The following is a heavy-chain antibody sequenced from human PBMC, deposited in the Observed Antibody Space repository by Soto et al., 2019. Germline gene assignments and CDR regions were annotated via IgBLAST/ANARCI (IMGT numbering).Heavy chain of an antibody. CDR1: GFTFSDYA. V-gene: IGHV3-30*18. CDR2: VSHDGRNT. D-gene: IGHD6-19*01. Sequence: VQLMESGGGVVQPGRSLRLSCAASGFTFSDYAMHWVRQAPGKGLEWVAVVSHDGRNTYYADSVTGRFTISRASAKNTVSLEISSLRAGDTAVYYCAKGGRQWLVTSDFNYWGQGALVTVSS. CDR3: AKGGRQWLVTSDFNY. J-gene: IGHJ4*02.